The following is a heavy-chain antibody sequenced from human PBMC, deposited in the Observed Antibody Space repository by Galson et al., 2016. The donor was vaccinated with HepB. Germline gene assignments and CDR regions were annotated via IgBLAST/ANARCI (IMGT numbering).Heavy chain of an antibody. D-gene: IGHD3-10*01. CDR2: ISLDGSKK. CDR3: TRVLQWFGERWFDP. V-gene: IGHV3-30*03. Sequence: SLRLSCAASGFTFSTYGMHWVRQAPGKGLEWVAVISLDGSKKYYADSVEGRFTISSDNSKNTLYLQMNSLRAEDTAVYYCTRVLQWFGERWFDPWGQGTLVTVSS. CDR1: GFTFSTYG. J-gene: IGHJ5*02.